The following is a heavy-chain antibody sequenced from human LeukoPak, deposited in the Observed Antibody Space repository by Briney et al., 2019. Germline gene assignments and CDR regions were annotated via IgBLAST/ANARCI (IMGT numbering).Heavy chain of an antibody. V-gene: IGHV1-69*13. CDR3: AREGTAAGLKTFDY. CDR2: IIPIFGTA. Sequence: SVKVSCKASGGTFSSYAISWVRQAPGQGLEWMGGIIPIFGTANYAQKFQGRVTITADESTSTAYMELSSLRSEDTAVYYCAREGTAAGLKTFDYWGQGTLVTVSS. D-gene: IGHD6-13*01. CDR1: GGTFSSYA. J-gene: IGHJ4*02.